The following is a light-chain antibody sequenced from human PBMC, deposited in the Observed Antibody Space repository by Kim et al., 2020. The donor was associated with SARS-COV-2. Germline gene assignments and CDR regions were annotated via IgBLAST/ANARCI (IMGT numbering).Light chain of an antibody. J-gene: IGLJ2*01. CDR2: QDT. V-gene: IGLV3-1*01. CDR1: RLEDKY. CDR3: QAWDTTTVV. Sequence: SGSPGQTASITCSGDRLEDKYVFWYQQKAGQSPVVVISQDTVRPSGIPERFSGSNSGNTATLTISGTQAMDEADYYCQAWDTTTVVFGGGTQLTVL.